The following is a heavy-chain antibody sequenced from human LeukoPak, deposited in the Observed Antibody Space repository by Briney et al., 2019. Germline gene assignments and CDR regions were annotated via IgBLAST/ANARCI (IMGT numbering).Heavy chain of an antibody. CDR1: GASINSGSNY. J-gene: IGHJ3*02. D-gene: IGHD3-10*01. Sequence: PSETLSLTCRVSGASINSGSNYWGWIRQPPGKTLEWIGSIYSSGSTYYNPSLKMRVIIMIDTPKNHFSLTLSSVTAADTAVYYCARSNGYGLVGIWGQGTMVTVSS. CDR3: ARSNGYGLVGI. CDR2: IYSSGST. V-gene: IGHV4-39*07.